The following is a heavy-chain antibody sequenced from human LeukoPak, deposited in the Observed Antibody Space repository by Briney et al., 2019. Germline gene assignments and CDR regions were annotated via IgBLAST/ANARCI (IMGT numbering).Heavy chain of an antibody. V-gene: IGHV3-66*01. J-gene: IGHJ6*02. CDR3: ARDATDYGMDV. CDR1: GFTVSSNY. Sequence: GGSLRLSCAASGFTVSSNYMSWVRRAPGKGLEWVSVIYSGGSTYFADSVKGRFTISRDNSKNTLYLQMNSLRAEDTAVYYCARDATDYGMDVWGQGTTVTVSS. D-gene: IGHD4-17*01. CDR2: IYSGGST.